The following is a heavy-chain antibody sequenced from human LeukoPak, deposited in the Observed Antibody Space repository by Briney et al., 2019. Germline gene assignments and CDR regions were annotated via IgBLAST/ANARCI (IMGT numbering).Heavy chain of an antibody. V-gene: IGHV3-30-3*01. Sequence: GGSLRLSCAASGFTFSSYAMHWVRQAPGKGLEWVAVISYDGSNKYYADSVKGRFTISRDNAKNSLYLQMNSLRDEDTAVYYCARGPSGWYTYWGQGTLVTVSS. CDR2: ISYDGSNK. J-gene: IGHJ4*02. CDR3: ARGPSGWYTY. CDR1: GFTFSSYA. D-gene: IGHD6-19*01.